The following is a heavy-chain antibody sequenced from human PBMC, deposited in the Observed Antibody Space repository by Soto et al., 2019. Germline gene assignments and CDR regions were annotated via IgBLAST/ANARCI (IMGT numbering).Heavy chain of an antibody. CDR3: ARHGPSVLSAFDI. CDR1: GYSFTSYW. Sequence: PGESLKISCKGSGYSFTSYWIGWVRQMPGKGLEWMGIIYPGDSDTRYSPSFQGQVTISADKSISTAYLQWSSLKASDTAMYYCARHGPSVLSAFDIWGQGPMVTVSS. V-gene: IGHV5-51*01. J-gene: IGHJ3*02. CDR2: IYPGDSDT.